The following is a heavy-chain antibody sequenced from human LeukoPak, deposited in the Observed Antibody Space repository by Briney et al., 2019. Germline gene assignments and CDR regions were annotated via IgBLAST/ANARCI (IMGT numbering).Heavy chain of an antibody. CDR2: IYYSGST. CDR1: GGSISSYY. D-gene: IGHD3-22*01. CDR3: ARDDYYEGGFDY. V-gene: IGHV4-59*01. J-gene: IGHJ4*02. Sequence: SETLSLTCTVSGGSISSYYWSWIRQPPGKGLEWIGYIYYSGSTNYNPSLKSRVTISVDTSKNQFSLKLSSVTAAHTAVYYCARDDYYEGGFDYWGQGTLVTVSS.